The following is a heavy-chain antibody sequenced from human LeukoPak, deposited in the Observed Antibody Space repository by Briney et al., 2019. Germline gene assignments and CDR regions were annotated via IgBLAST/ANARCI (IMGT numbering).Heavy chain of an antibody. J-gene: IGHJ4*02. V-gene: IGHV3-74*01. CDR3: ATDRSSIAARPH. Sequence: GGSLRLSCAASGFTFSNYWMHWVRQAPGKGLVWVSRINNDGSIINYADSVKGRFTISRDNAKNTLYLQMNSLRAEDTAVYYYATDRSSIAARPHWGQGTLVTVSS. CDR1: GFTFSNYW. CDR2: INNDGSII. D-gene: IGHD6-6*01.